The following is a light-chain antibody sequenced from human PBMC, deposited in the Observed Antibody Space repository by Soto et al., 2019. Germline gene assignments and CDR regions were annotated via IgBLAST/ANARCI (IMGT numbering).Light chain of an antibody. Sequence: QSVLTQPASVSGSPGQSITISCTGTSSDVGGYNSVSWYQHHPGKAPKLILYDVSDRPSGVSYRFSGSKSGNTASLIFSGLHAADEADYFCSSYTSSMTNVFGSGTKVTVL. CDR1: SSDVGGYNS. V-gene: IGLV2-14*03. CDR3: SSYTSSMTNV. CDR2: DVS. J-gene: IGLJ1*01.